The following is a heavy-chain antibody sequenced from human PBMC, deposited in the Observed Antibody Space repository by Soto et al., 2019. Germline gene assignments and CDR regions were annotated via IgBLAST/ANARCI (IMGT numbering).Heavy chain of an antibody. V-gene: IGHV1-18*01. CDR1: GYTFTSYG. CDR2: ISAYNGNT. D-gene: IGHD3-3*01. CDR3: ARAFSGGNSLYWYYYYGMDV. J-gene: IGHJ6*02. Sequence: GASVKVACKASGYTFTSYGISWVRQAPGQGLEGMGWISAYNGNTNHAQKLQGRVTMTTDTSTSTAYMELRSLRSDDTAVYYCARAFSGGNSLYWYYYYGMDVWGPGTTVTVSS.